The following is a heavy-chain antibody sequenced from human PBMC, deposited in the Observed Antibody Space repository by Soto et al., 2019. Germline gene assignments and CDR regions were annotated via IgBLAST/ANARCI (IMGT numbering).Heavy chain of an antibody. CDR3: AKDRDSRYSGYDWRYYFDY. D-gene: IGHD5-12*01. J-gene: IGHJ4*02. CDR1: GFTFRSYA. CDR2: ISDSGRST. Sequence: LRLSCTASGFTFRSYAMTWVRQAPGKGLEWVSAISDSGRSTYYADSVRGRFTISRDNSKSTLYLEMDSLRPEDTAVYYCAKDRDSRYSGYDWRYYFDYWGQGTLVTVSS. V-gene: IGHV3-23*01.